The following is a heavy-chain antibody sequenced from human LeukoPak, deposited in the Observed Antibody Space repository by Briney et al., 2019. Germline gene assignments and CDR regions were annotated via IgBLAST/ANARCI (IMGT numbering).Heavy chain of an antibody. Sequence: GGSLRLSCAASGFTFSSYGMHWVRQAPGKGLEWVAFIRYDGSNKYYTDYVKGRFTISRDNSKNTLYLQMNSLRAEDTAVYYCAKDGEITFGGVMIGYFDYWGQGTLVTVSS. D-gene: IGHD3-16*01. CDR3: AKDGEITFGGVMIGYFDY. CDR1: GFTFSSYG. J-gene: IGHJ4*02. V-gene: IGHV3-30*02. CDR2: IRYDGSNK.